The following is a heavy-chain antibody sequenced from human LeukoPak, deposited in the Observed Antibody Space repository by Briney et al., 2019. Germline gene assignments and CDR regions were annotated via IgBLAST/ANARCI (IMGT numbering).Heavy chain of an antibody. D-gene: IGHD3-10*01. Sequence: PGGSLRLSCAASGFTFSSYAMGWVRQAPGKGLEWASAISGSGGSTYYADSVKGRFTISRDNSKNTLYLQMNSLRAEDTAVYYCAKRSMVRGNYGMDVWGQGTTVTVSS. CDR3: AKRSMVRGNYGMDV. CDR2: ISGSGGST. CDR1: GFTFSSYA. V-gene: IGHV3-23*01. J-gene: IGHJ6*02.